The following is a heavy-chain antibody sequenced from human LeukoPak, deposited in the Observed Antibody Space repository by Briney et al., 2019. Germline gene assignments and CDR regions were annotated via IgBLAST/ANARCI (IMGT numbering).Heavy chain of an antibody. J-gene: IGHJ6*02. D-gene: IGHD3-10*01. CDR1: GYSFTSYW. V-gene: IGHV5-51*01. CDR2: IYPGDSDT. CDR3: ARIPYGSGSRATYYYYGMDV. Sequence: GESLKISCNGSGYSFTSYWIGWVRQMPGKGLEWMGIIYPGDSDTRYSPSFQGQVTISADKSISTAYLQWSTLKASDTAMYYCARIPYGSGSRATYYYYGMDVWGQGTTVTVSS.